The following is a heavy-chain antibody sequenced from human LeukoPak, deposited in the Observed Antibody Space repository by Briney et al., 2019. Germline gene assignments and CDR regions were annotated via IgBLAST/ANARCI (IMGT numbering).Heavy chain of an antibody. V-gene: IGHV3-30-3*01. J-gene: IGHJ5*02. CDR1: GFTFSSYA. CDR2: ISYDGSNK. Sequence: PGGSLRLSCAASGFTFSSYAMHWVRQAPGKGLEWVAVISYDGSNKYYADSVKGRFTISRDNSKNTLYLQMNSLRAEDTAVYYCARTGHYDNSGYSLPNQYNWFDPWGQGTLVTVSS. CDR3: ARTGHYDNSGYSLPNQYNWFDP. D-gene: IGHD3-22*01.